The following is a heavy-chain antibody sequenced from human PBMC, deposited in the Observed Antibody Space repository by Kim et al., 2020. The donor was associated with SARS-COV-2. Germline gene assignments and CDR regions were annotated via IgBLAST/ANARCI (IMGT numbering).Heavy chain of an antibody. CDR1: GFTFSSYG. CDR3: AKDRVAWFGELGVFDY. Sequence: GGSLRLSCAASGFTFSSYGMHWVRQAPGKGLEWVAVISYDGSNKYYADSVKGRFTISRDNSKNTLYLQMNSLRAEDTAVYYCAKDRVAWFGELGVFDYWGQGTLVTVSS. J-gene: IGHJ4*02. V-gene: IGHV3-30*18. D-gene: IGHD3-10*01. CDR2: ISYDGSNK.